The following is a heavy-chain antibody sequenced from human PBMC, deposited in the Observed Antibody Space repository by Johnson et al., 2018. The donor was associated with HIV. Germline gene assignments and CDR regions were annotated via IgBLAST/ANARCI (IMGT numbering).Heavy chain of an antibody. CDR2: LYSGGST. CDR3: ARLRGAFDI. V-gene: IGHV3-66*02. J-gene: IGHJ3*02. CDR1: GLSVSNNY. Sequence: VQLAESGGGLVQSGGSLRLSGGASGLSVSNNYMNWVRQAPGKGLEWVSVLYSGGSTYYADSVKGRFTISRDNSKNTLYLQMNSLRAEDTAVYYCARLRGAFDIWGQGTMVTVSS.